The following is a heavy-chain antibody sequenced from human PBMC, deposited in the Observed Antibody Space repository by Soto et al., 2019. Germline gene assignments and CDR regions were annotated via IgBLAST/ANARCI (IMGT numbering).Heavy chain of an antibody. Sequence: PGGSLRLSCAASGFGFSSYAMSWVRQAPGKGLEWVSGITPGGGTTNYADSVKGRFTISRDNSNNTLYLETNSLRVEDTAIYYCAKDRAGEFTSSRYLDYWGQGTLVTVSS. J-gene: IGHJ4*02. CDR2: ITPGGGTT. CDR3: AKDRAGEFTSSRYLDY. V-gene: IGHV3-23*01. D-gene: IGHD1-26*01. CDR1: GFGFSSYA.